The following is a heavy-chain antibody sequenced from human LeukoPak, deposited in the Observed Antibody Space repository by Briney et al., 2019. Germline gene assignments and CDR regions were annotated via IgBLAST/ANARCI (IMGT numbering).Heavy chain of an antibody. CDR1: GFTFSSYA. CDR3: AKDAIAAAESTY. D-gene: IGHD6-13*01. CDR2: ISGSGGST. J-gene: IGHJ4*02. Sequence: LSGGSLRLSCAASGFTFSSYAMSWVRQAPGKGLEWVSAISGSGGSTYYADSVKGRFTISRDNSKNTLYLQMNSLRAEETAVYYCAKDAIAAAESTYWGQGTLVTVSS. V-gene: IGHV3-23*01.